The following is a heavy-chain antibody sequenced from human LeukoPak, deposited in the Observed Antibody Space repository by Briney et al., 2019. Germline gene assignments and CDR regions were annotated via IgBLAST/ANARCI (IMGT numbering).Heavy chain of an antibody. V-gene: IGHV3-74*01. CDR3: ARVGDYYDSSGYTYYFDY. J-gene: IGHJ4*02. CDR1: GFTFSSYW. Sequence: GGSLRLSCAASGFTFSSYWVHWVRQAPGKGLVWVSRINSDGSSTSYADSVKGRFTISRDNAKNTLYLQMNSLRAEDTAVYYCARVGDYYDSSGYTYYFDYWGQGTLVTVSS. D-gene: IGHD3-22*01. CDR2: INSDGSST.